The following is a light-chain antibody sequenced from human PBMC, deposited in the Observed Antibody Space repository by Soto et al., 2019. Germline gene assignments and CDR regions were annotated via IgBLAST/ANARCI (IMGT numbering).Light chain of an antibody. V-gene: IGLV1-44*01. J-gene: IGLJ3*02. CDR2: ANN. CDR1: TSDIGSNT. Sequence: QSVLTQPPSASGTPGQKITISCSGSTSDIGSNTVNWYQQVPGTAPKLLIYANNQRPSGVPDRFSGSKSGTSASLAISGLQSEDEADYYCEAWDDSLNGPVFGGGTKVTVL. CDR3: EAWDDSLNGPV.